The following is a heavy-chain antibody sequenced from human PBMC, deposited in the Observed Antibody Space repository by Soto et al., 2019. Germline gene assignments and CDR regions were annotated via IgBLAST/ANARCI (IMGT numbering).Heavy chain of an antibody. J-gene: IGHJ4*02. CDR2: INPKSGDT. D-gene: IGHD1-26*01. V-gene: IGHV1-2*02. CDR3: ARGSPRMGALPTY. Sequence: QVQLVQSGDEVKKSGASLKVSCKASGYTFTGYYIHWVRQAPGQGLEWMGWINPKSGDTNYAQKFQGRVSMTRATSITTAYMEVSRLKSDDTAVYYCARGSPRMGALPTYWGQGPLVTVSS. CDR1: GYTFTGYY.